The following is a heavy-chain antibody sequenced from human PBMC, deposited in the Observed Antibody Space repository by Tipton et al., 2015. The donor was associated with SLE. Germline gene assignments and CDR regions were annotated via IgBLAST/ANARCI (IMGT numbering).Heavy chain of an antibody. J-gene: IGHJ3*02. D-gene: IGHD6-6*01. CDR1: GGSISSSSHY. CDR3: ARGRIAARPDNAFDI. CDR2: IYYSGST. Sequence: TLSLTCTVSGGSISSSSHYWSWIRQPPGKGLEWIGYIYYSGSTNYNPSLKSRVTISVDTSKNQFSLKLSSVTAADTAVYYCARGRIAARPDNAFDIWGQGTMVTVSS. V-gene: IGHV4-61*05.